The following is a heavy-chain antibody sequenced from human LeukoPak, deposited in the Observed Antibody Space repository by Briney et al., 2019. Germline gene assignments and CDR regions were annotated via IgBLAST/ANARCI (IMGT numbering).Heavy chain of an antibody. Sequence: GGSLRLSCAASGFTFSSYEMNWVRQAPGKGLEWVSYISSSGSTIYYADSVKGRFTISRDNAKNSLYLQMNSLRAEDTALYYCASGAGTEVFVYWGQGTLVTVSS. V-gene: IGHV3-48*03. J-gene: IGHJ4*02. CDR2: ISSSGSTI. D-gene: IGHD6-13*01. CDR3: ASGAGTEVFVY. CDR1: GFTFSSYE.